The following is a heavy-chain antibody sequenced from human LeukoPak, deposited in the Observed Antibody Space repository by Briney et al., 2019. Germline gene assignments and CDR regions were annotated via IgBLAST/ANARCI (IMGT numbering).Heavy chain of an antibody. V-gene: IGHV4-59*08. CDR2: IYYSGST. CDR3: ASTPNHNYYFDY. J-gene: IGHJ4*02. CDR1: GASISRYY. Sequence: PSETLSLTCTVSGASISRYYWSWIRQPPGKGLEWIGYIYYSGSTNYNPSLKSRVTISVDTSKNQFSLKLSSVTAADTAVYYCASTPNHNYYFDYWGQGTLVTVSS.